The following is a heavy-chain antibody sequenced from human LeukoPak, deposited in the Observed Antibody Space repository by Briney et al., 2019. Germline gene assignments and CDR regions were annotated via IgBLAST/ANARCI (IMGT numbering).Heavy chain of an antibody. CDR1: GGSISSSSYY. CDR2: IYYSGST. Sequence: PSETLSLTCTVSGGSISSSSYYWGWIRQPPGKGLEWIGYIYYSGSTNYNPSLKSRVTISVDTSKNQFSLKLSSVTAADTAVYYCARRHDLLLGFDPWGQGTLVTVSS. D-gene: IGHD3-3*01. J-gene: IGHJ5*02. CDR3: ARRHDLLLGFDP. V-gene: IGHV4-61*05.